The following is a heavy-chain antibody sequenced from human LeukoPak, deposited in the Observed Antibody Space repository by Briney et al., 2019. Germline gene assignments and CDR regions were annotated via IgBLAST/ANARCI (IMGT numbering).Heavy chain of an antibody. D-gene: IGHD6-13*01. CDR3: ARRRPGRQQQLVRGNWFDP. Sequence: ASVKVSCKASGYTFTSYVINWVRQATGQGLEWMGWMNPNSGNTGYAQKFQGRVTMTRNTSISTAYMELSSLRSEDTAVYYCARRRPGRQQQLVRGNWFDPWGQGTLVTVSS. V-gene: IGHV1-8*01. CDR1: GYTFTSYV. J-gene: IGHJ5*02. CDR2: MNPNSGNT.